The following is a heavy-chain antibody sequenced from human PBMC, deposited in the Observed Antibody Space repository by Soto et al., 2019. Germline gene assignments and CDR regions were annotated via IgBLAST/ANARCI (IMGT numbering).Heavy chain of an antibody. V-gene: IGHV4-30-4*01. CDR3: ARCYYHSSVYYYIDY. J-gene: IGHJ4*02. Sequence: ASETLSLTCTVSGGSISSGDYYWSWIRQPPGKGLEWIGYIYYSGSTYYNLSLKSRVTISVDTSKNQFSLKLSSVTAADTAVYYCARCYYHSSVYYYIDYWGQLTLVTVSS. CDR1: GGSISSGDYY. CDR2: IYYSGST. D-gene: IGHD3-22*01.